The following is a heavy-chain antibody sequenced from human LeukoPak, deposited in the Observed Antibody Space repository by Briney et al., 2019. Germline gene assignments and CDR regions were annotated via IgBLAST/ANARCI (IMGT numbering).Heavy chain of an antibody. CDR2: IYYSGST. J-gene: IGHJ4*02. CDR1: GGSISSSSYY. CDR3: ARQGRGIVGPYLDY. Sequence: PSETLSLTCTVSGGSISSSSYYWGWIRQPPGKGLEWIGSIYYSGSTDYNPSLMSRVTMYVDTSKNQFSMNLTYVTAADTAVYFCARQGRGIVGPYLDYWGQGTLVTVSS. D-gene: IGHD1-26*01. V-gene: IGHV4-39*01.